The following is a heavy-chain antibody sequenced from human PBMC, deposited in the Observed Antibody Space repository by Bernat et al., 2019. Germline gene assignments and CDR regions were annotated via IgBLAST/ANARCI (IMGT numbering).Heavy chain of an antibody. J-gene: IGHJ4*02. V-gene: IGHV3-74*01. CDR3: IGGAPVDY. CDR1: GFTFSSYW. CDR2: INSDGSST. Sequence: EVQLVESGGGLVQPGGSLRLSCAASGFTFSSYWLHWVRRAAGKGLAWVSRINSDGSSTSYADAVKGRFTISRDNAKNTLFLQMNSLRAEDTAVYYCIGGAPVDYWGQGTLVTVSS.